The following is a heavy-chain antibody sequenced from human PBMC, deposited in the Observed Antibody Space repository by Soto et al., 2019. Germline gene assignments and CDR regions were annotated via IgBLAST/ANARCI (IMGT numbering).Heavy chain of an antibody. CDR3: ARVGCTNGVCYTNYFAY. Sequence: GGSLRLSCASSVFTFSSYWMSCVRHSPGKWLEWVANIKQDGSEKYYVDSVKGRFTISRDNAKNSLYLQMNSLRAEDTAVYYCARVGCTNGVCYTNYFAYGGQGNRVTVYS. D-gene: IGHD2-8*01. CDR2: IKQDGSEK. CDR1: VFTFSSYW. J-gene: IGHJ4*02. V-gene: IGHV3-7*01.